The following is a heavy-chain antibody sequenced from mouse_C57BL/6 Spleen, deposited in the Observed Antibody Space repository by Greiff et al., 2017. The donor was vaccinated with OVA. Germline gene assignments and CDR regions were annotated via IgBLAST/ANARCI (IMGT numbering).Heavy chain of an antibody. V-gene: IGHV1-53*01. Sequence: VQLQQPGTELVKPGASVKLSCKASGYTFTSYWMHWVKQRPGQGLEWIGNINPSNGGTNYNEKFKSKATLTVDKSSSTACMQLSSLTSEDSAVYYGAISAPGSSVDYWGQGTTLTVSS. CDR1: GYTFTSYW. CDR2: INPSNGGT. J-gene: IGHJ2*01. D-gene: IGHD3-2*02. CDR3: AISAPGSSVDY.